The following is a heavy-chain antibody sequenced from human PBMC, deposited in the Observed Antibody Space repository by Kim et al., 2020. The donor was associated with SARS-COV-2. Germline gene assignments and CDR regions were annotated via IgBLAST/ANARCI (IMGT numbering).Heavy chain of an antibody. V-gene: IGHV3-21*01. CDR1: GFTFSSYS. J-gene: IGHJ3*02. Sequence: GGSLRLSCAASGFTFSSYSMNWVRQAPGKGLEWVSSISSSSSYIYYADSVKGRFTISRDNAKNSLYLQMNSLRAEDTAVYYCARGQYSRISRLVFLDAFDIWGQGTMVTVSS. CDR2: ISSSSSYI. CDR3: ARGQYSRISRLVFLDAFDI. D-gene: IGHD6-6*01.